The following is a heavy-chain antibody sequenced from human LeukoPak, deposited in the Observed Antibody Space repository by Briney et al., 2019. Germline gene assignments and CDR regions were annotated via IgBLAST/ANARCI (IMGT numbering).Heavy chain of an antibody. J-gene: IGHJ4*02. Sequence: SGGSLRLSRAASGFTFSSYWMSWVRQAPGKGLVWVANIKQDGSEKYYVDSVKGRFTISRDNAKNSLYLQMNSLRAEDTAVYYCASSGLRLMGRRRLVYFDYWGQGTLVTVSS. V-gene: IGHV3-7*01. CDR2: IKQDGSEK. CDR3: ASSGLRLMGRRRLVYFDY. CDR1: GFTFSSYW. D-gene: IGHD3-16*01.